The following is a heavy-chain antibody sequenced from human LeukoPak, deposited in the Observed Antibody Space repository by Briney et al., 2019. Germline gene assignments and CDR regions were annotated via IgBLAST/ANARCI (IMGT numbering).Heavy chain of an antibody. D-gene: IGHD3-22*01. CDR1: GGSFSGYY. CDR3: ARPLYYYDSSGYYYVSGGAFDI. J-gene: IGHJ3*02. CDR2: INHSEST. V-gene: IGHV4-34*01. Sequence: SETLSLTCAVYGGSFSGYYWSWNRQPQGKELEWIGEINHSESTNYNQFLKSRVTISVDTSKNQFSLKLNSVTAADTAVYYCARPLYYYDSSGYYYVSGGAFDIWGQGTMVTVSS.